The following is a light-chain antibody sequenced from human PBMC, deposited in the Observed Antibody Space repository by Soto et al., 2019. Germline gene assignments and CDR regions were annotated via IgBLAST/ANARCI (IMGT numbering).Light chain of an antibody. CDR2: RIS. Sequence: KVLKQSPDLLSVSPGERASLSCRASQTVGASLAWYQQKPGQAPRLLFYRISTRATGIPARFSGSGSGTEFTLTINSLQSEDFAVYYCQQHYQWPITFGQGTRLEF. CDR3: QQHYQWPIT. V-gene: IGKV3D-15*01. J-gene: IGKJ5*01. CDR1: QTVGAS.